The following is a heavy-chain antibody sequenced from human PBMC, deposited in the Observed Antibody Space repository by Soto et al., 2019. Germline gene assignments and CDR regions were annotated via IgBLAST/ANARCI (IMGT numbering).Heavy chain of an antibody. CDR1: GGSLSNYY. D-gene: IGHD3-3*01. V-gene: IGHV4-59*01. CDR3: ARETAWSGIFVY. J-gene: IGHJ4*02. Sequence: PSETLSLTCIVSGGSLSNYYWSWIRQSPGKGLEWIGFIHFSGITDYNPSLSSRVTISVDTSKNHFSLQLSSVTAADTAVYYCARETAWSGIFVYWGQGTLVTVSS. CDR2: IHFSGIT.